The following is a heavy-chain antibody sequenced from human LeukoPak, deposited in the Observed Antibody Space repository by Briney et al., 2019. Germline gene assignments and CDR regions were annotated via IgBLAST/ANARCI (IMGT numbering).Heavy chain of an antibody. CDR2: ISAYNGNT. J-gene: IGHJ4*02. V-gene: IGHV1-18*01. CDR3: ARVRPRYYYDTPPEFDY. Sequence: ASVKVSCTASGYTFTSYGISWVRQAPGQGLEWMGWISAYNGNTNYAQKLQGRVTTTTDTSTSTAYMELRSLRSDDTAVYYCARVRPRYYYDTPPEFDYRGQGTLVTVSS. D-gene: IGHD3-22*01. CDR1: GYTFTSYG.